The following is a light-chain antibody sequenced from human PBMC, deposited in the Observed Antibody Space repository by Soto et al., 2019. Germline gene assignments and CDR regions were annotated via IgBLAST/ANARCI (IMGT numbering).Light chain of an antibody. CDR2: EVS. J-gene: IGLJ1*01. CDR3: SSYAGSPSYV. CDR1: SSDVGRYTY. Sequence: LTQPPSASGSPGQSVTISCTGTSSDVGRYTYVSWYQQHPDKAPKLIIYEVSKRPSGVPDRFSGSKSGNTASLTISGLQAEDEADYYCSSYAGSPSYVFGTGTKVTVL. V-gene: IGLV2-8*01.